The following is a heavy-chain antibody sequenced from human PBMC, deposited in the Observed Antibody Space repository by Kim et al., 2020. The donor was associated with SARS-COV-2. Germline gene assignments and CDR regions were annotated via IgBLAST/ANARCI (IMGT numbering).Heavy chain of an antibody. D-gene: IGHD3-9*01. CDR2: INHSGST. J-gene: IGHJ6*02. Sequence: SETLSLTCAVYGGSFSGYYWSWIRQPPGKGLEWIGEINHSGSTNYNPSLKSRVTISVDTSKNQFSLKLSSVTAADTAVYYCARGLGYILTGYYHYYYGMDVWGQGTTVTVSS. CDR1: GGSFSGYY. V-gene: IGHV4-34*01. CDR3: ARGLGYILTGYYHYYYGMDV.